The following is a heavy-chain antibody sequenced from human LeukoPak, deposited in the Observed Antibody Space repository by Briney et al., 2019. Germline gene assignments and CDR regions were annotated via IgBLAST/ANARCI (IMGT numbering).Heavy chain of an antibody. V-gene: IGHV1-2*02. CDR3: ARGGGIVVVVAATLT. Sequence: GASVKVSCKASGYTFTGYYMHWVRQAPGQGLEWMGWINPNSGGTNYAQKFQGGVTMTRDTSISTAYMELSRLRSDDTAVYYCARGGGIVVVVAATLTWGQGTLVTVSS. D-gene: IGHD2-15*01. J-gene: IGHJ4*02. CDR2: INPNSGGT. CDR1: GYTFTGYY.